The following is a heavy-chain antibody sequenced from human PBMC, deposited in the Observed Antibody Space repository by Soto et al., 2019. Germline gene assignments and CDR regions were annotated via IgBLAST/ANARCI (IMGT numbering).Heavy chain of an antibody. J-gene: IGHJ4*02. CDR2: IYYSGST. V-gene: IGHV4-61*01. CDR1: GGSVSSGSYY. D-gene: IGHD6-6*01. CDR3: ARGDRGGQLVFDY. Sequence: LSLTCTVSGGSVSSGSYYWSWIRQPPGKGLEWIGYIYYSGSTNYNPSLKSRVTISVDTSTNQFSLKLSSVTAADTAVYYCARGDRGGQLVFDYWGQGTLVTVSS.